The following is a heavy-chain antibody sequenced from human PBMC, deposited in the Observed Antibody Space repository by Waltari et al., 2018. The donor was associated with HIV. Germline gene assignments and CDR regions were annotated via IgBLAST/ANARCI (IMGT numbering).Heavy chain of an antibody. Sequence: QLQLWESGPGLVGASEALSLTCFVSGGSINSTNNYWGWIRQPPGEGLEWIGSIYYTGAAYYGPSLKSRVTISVDTSKNQFSLKLSSVTATDAAVYFCARAGRSFSSRPKTFDIWGPGTMVTVSS. V-gene: IGHV4-39*01. J-gene: IGHJ3*02. D-gene: IGHD3-10*01. CDR1: GGSINSTNNY. CDR2: IYYTGAA. CDR3: ARAGRSFSSRPKTFDI.